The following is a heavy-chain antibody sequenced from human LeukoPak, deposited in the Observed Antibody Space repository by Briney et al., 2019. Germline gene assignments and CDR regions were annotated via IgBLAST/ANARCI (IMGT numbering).Heavy chain of an antibody. V-gene: IGHV4-59*01. CDR3: ARGQLAVDY. CDR2: IYYSGST. D-gene: IGHD6-6*01. J-gene: IGHJ4*02. Sequence: PSETLSLTCTVSGGSISSYYWSWIRQPPGKGLEWIGYIYYSGSTNYNPSLKSRVTISVDTSKNQFSLKLSSVTAADTAVYYCARGQLAVDYWGQGTLVTVSS. CDR1: GGSISSYY.